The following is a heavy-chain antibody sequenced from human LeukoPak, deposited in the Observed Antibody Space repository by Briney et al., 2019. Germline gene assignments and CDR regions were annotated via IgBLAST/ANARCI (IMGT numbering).Heavy chain of an antibody. V-gene: IGHV4-4*02. CDR1: GGSISSSNW. CDR3: ARGRLPWRRAAFDY. CDR2: IYHSGST. J-gene: IGHJ4*02. Sequence: SGTLSLTCAVSGGSISSSNWWSWVRQPPGKGLEWIGEIYHSGSTNYNPSLKSRVTISVDTSKNQFSLKLSSVTAADTAVYYCARGRLPWRRAAFDYWGQGTLVTVSS. D-gene: IGHD4-11*01.